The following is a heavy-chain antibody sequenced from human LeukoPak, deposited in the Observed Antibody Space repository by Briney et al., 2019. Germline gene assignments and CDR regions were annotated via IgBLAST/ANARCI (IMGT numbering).Heavy chain of an antibody. CDR2: ISYDGSNK. Sequence: PGGSLRLSCAASGVTFSSSWMSWVRQALGKGLEWVAVISYDGSNKYYADSVKGRFTISRDNSKNTLYLQMNSLRAEDTAVYYCARAGRLYYFDYWGQGTLVTVSS. V-gene: IGHV3-30-3*01. CDR1: GVTFSSSW. D-gene: IGHD4/OR15-4a*01. J-gene: IGHJ4*02. CDR3: ARAGRLYYFDY.